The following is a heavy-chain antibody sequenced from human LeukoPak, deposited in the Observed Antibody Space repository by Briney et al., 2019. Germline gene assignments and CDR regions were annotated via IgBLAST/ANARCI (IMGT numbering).Heavy chain of an antibody. CDR1: GYSFTSYW. Sequence: GASLKISCKGSGYSFTSYWIAWVRQMPGKGLEWMWIIYPGDSDTRYSPSFQGQVTISADKSISTAYLQWSSLKASDTAMYYCARGRWDIVVVVAARGKYYFDYWGQGTLVTVSS. D-gene: IGHD2-15*01. V-gene: IGHV5-51*01. CDR2: IYPGDSDT. CDR3: ARGRWDIVVVVAARGKYYFDY. J-gene: IGHJ4*02.